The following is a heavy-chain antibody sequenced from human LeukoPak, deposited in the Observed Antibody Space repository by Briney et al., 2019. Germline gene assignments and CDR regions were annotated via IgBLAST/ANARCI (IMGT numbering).Heavy chain of an antibody. D-gene: IGHD2/OR15-2a*01. CDR1: GGSISSYY. CDR3: ARDRYFNWFDP. J-gene: IGHJ5*02. V-gene: IGHV4-59*01. CDR2: IYYSGST. Sequence: SETLFLTCTVSGGSISSYYWSWIRQPPGKGLEWIGYIYYSGSTNYNPSLKSRVTISVDTSKNQFSLKLSSVTAADTAVYYCARDRYFNWFDPWGQGTLVTVSS.